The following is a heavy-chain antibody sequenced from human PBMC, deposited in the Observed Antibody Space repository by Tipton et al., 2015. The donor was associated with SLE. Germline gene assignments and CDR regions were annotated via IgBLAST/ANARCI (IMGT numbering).Heavy chain of an antibody. V-gene: IGHV3-33*01. CDR1: GFTFSTSA. Sequence: SLRLSCAASGFTFSTSAKHWVRQAPGKGLAWVAVIRYDGSNKFYADSVKGRFTISRDNSKNTVSLQMNSLRVEDTAVYFCARGRGGEFLDYWGQGTLVTVSS. CDR2: IRYDGSNK. D-gene: IGHD3-16*01. CDR3: ARGRGGEFLDY. J-gene: IGHJ4*02.